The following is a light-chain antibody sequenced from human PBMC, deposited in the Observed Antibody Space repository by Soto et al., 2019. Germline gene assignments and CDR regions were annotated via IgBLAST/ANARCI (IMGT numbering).Light chain of an antibody. V-gene: IGKV1D-8*03. CDR3: QQLNSYPNT. Sequence: VIWMTQSPSLLSASTGDRVTISCRMSQGISSYLARYQQITVKAPELVIYAAATLQGGVPSRFRDSGSGTDFTITISTLQPKDFTTYYFQQLNSYPNTFGQVIRL. J-gene: IGKJ5*01. CDR1: QGISSY. CDR2: AAA.